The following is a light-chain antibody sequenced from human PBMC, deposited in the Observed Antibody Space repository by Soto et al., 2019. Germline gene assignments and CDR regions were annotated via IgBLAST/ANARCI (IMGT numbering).Light chain of an antibody. V-gene: IGLV1-40*01. CDR3: RSYDSSLSSWV. J-gene: IGLJ3*02. Sequence: QSVLTQPPSVSGAPGQRVTISCTGSSSNIGAGYDVHWYQQLPGTAPKLLTYGNSNRPLGVPDRFSGSKSGTSASLAITGLQAEDEADYYCRSYDSSLSSWVFGGGTQLTVL. CDR2: GNS. CDR1: SSNIGAGYD.